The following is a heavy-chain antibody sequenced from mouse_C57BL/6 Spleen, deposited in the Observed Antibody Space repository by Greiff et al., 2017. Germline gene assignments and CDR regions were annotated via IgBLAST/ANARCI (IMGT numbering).Heavy chain of an antibody. CDR2: IYPGSGST. D-gene: IGHD1-1*01. Sequence: QVQLQQPGAELVKPGASVKMSCKASGYTFTSYWITWVKQRPGQGLEWIGDIYPGSGSTNYNEKFKSKATLTVDTSSSTAYMHLSSLTSEDSAVYYCARYYYGSSWGFAYWGQGTLVTVSA. CDR1: GYTFTSYW. CDR3: ARYYYGSSWGFAY. J-gene: IGHJ3*01. V-gene: IGHV1-55*01.